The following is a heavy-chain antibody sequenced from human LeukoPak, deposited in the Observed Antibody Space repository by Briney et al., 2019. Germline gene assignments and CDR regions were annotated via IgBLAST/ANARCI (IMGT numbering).Heavy chain of an antibody. CDR1: GYTFTGYY. CDR3: ARSMVRGLLVAGY. V-gene: IGHV1-2*02. CDR2: INPNSGGT. J-gene: IGHJ4*02. D-gene: IGHD3-10*01. Sequence: ASVKVSCKASGYTFTGYYMHWVRQAPGQGLEWMGWINPNSGGTNYAQKFQGRATMTRDTSISTAYMELSRLRSDDTAVYYCARSMVRGLLVAGYWGQGTLVTVSS.